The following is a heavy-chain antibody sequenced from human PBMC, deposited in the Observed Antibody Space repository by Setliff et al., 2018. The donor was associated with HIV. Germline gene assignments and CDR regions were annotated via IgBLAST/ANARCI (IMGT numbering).Heavy chain of an antibody. Sequence: LTCAVSGYSISSGYYWGWIRQPPGKGLEWIGSIYDSGSTHNHPSLKSRVTISVDTSKNHFSLKLSSVTAADTAVYYCARGMGGSQVGGDAFDIWGQGTTVTVSS. V-gene: IGHV4-38-2*01. J-gene: IGHJ3*02. D-gene: IGHD1-26*01. CDR2: IYDSGST. CDR3: ARGMGGSQVGGDAFDI. CDR1: GYSISSGYY.